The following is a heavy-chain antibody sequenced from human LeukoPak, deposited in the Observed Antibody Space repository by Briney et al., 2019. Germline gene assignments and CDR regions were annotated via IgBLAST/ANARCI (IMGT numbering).Heavy chain of an antibody. J-gene: IGHJ4*02. CDR1: DGSISNYY. CDR2: IYTSGST. Sequence: SETLSLTCNVSDGSISNYYWSWIRQPPGKPLEWIGYIYTSGSTTYNPSLSSRVTISLDTSKNQFSLKLTSVAAADTAVYYCARHKGGRYTESYLDYWGQGTLVTVSS. CDR3: ARHKGGRYTESYLDY. V-gene: IGHV4-4*08. D-gene: IGHD3-16*01.